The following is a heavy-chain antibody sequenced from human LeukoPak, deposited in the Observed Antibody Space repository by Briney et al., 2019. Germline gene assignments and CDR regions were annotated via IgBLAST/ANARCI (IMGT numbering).Heavy chain of an antibody. D-gene: IGHD6-13*01. J-gene: IGHJ4*02. CDR1: GFTFSSYA. V-gene: IGHV3-23*01. CDR3: AKDRGRAAAGFDY. CDR2: ISGSGGGT. Sequence: GGSLRLSCAASGFTFSSYAMSWVRQAPGKGLEWVSAISGSGGGTYYADSVKGRFTISRDNSKNTLYMQMNSLGAGDTAVYYLAKDRGRAAAGFDYWGQGTLVTVSS.